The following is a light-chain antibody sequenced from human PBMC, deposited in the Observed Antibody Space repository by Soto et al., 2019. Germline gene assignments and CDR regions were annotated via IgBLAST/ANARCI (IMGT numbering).Light chain of an antibody. CDR3: QQRSGWPA. J-gene: IGKJ4*01. V-gene: IGKV3-11*01. CDR1: QSDSNY. Sequence: EIVLTESPATLSLSPVERATLSCMTSQSDSNYLLWYQLKPGQAPRLLIYATYNRATGIPDRFSGSGSGTDFTLTISRLEPDDSAVYYCQQRSGWPAFGGGTKVDIK. CDR2: ATY.